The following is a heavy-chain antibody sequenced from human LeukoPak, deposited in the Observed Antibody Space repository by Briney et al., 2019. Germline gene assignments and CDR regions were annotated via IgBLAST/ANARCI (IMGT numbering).Heavy chain of an antibody. CDR3: AGSTMVRGVPHDAFDI. D-gene: IGHD3-10*01. Sequence: SQTLSLSCTASGGSISSASYYCSWIRQPAGKGLEWIGRIYTSGSTNYNPSLKSRITISVDMSKNQFSLKLSSVTAADTAVYYCAGSTMVRGVPHDAFDIWGQGTMVTVSS. CDR2: IYTSGST. V-gene: IGHV4-61*02. J-gene: IGHJ3*02. CDR1: GGSISSASYY.